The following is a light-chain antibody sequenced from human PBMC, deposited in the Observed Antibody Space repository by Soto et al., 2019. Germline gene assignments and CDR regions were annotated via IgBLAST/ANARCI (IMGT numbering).Light chain of an antibody. J-gene: IGKJ1*01. CDR3: QQDNNWPKT. CDR1: QSVNSN. Sequence: EIVMTQSPATLSVSPGETATLSCRASQSVNSNLAWYQQKPGQAPRLLISDASTRAAGLPARFSGRGSGTEFTLAISSLQSEDFAVYFGQQDNNWPKTFGQGTKVEIK. V-gene: IGKV3-15*01. CDR2: DAS.